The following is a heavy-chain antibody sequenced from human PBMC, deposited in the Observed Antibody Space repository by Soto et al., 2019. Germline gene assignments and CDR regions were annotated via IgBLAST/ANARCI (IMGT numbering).Heavy chain of an antibody. CDR3: AKGYCSGGSCQKNLYYYYGMDV. D-gene: IGHD2-15*01. CDR1: GFTFSSYG. J-gene: IGHJ6*02. CDR2: ISYDGSNK. Sequence: GGSLRLSCAASGFTFSSYGMHWVRQAPGKGLEWVAVISYDGSNKYYADSVKGRFTISRDNSKNTLYLQMNSLRAEDTAVYYCAKGYCSGGSCQKNLYYYYGMDVWGQGTTVTVSS. V-gene: IGHV3-30*18.